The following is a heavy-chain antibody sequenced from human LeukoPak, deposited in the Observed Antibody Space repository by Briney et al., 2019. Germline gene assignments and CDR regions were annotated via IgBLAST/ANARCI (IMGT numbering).Heavy chain of an antibody. CDR1: GGTFSSYA. D-gene: IGHD3-9*01. CDR2: IIPILGIP. V-gene: IGHV1-69*04. CDR3: ARDRLDYDILTGYYPNYYYYGMDV. J-gene: IGHJ6*02. Sequence: SVKVSCKASGGTFSSYAISWVRQAPGQGLEWMGRIIPILGIPNYAQKFQGRVTITADKSTSTAYMELSSLRSEDTAVYYCARDRLDYDILTGYYPNYYYYGMDVWGQGTTVTVSS.